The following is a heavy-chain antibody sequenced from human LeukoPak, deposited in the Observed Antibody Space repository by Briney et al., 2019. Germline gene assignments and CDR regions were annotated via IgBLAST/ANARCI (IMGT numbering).Heavy chain of an antibody. J-gene: IGHJ4*02. CDR3: ARDPPVPQVEVYYYDSSGYSYYFDY. V-gene: IGHV3-30*04. CDR2: ISYDGSNK. D-gene: IGHD3-22*01. CDR1: GFTFSSYA. Sequence: PGGSLRLSCAASGFTFSSYAMHWVRQAPGKGLEWVAVISYDGSNKYYADSVKGRFTISRDNSKKTLYLQMNSLRAEDTAVYYCARDPPVPQVEVYYYDSSGYSYYFDYWGQGTLVTVSS.